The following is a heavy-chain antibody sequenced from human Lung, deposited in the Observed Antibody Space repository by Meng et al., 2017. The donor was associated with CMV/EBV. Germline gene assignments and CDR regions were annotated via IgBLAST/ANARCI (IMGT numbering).Heavy chain of an antibody. CDR3: TRHEREYYYGSSGTPYHYYYGMDV. D-gene: IGHD3-22*01. V-gene: IGHV3-73*01. J-gene: IGHJ6*02. CDR2: IRSKANSYAT. CDR1: GFTFSGSA. Sequence: GGSLRLXCAASGFTFSGSAMHWVRQASGKGLEWVGRIRSKANSYATAYAASVKGRFTISRDDSKNTAYLQMNSLKTEDTAVYYCTRHEREYYYGSSGTPYHYYYGMDVXGQGXTVTVSS.